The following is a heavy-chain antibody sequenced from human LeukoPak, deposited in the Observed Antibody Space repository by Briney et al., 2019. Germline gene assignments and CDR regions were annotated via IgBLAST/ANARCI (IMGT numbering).Heavy chain of an antibody. CDR1: GFTFSSSA. V-gene: IGHV3-23*01. CDR3: AKSVAIYFYYGLDV. Sequence: GGSLRLSCAASGFTFSSSAMSWVRQAPGKGLEWVSAISNNGGYTYYADSVQGRFTISRDNSKSTLCLQMNSLRAEDTAVYYCAKSVAIYFYYGLDVWGQGTTVAVYS. J-gene: IGHJ6*02. CDR2: ISNNGGYT. D-gene: IGHD3-3*01.